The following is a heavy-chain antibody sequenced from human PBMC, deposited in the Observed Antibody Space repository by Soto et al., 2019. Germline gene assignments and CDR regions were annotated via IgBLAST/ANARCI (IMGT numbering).Heavy chain of an antibody. V-gene: IGHV1-18*01. D-gene: IGHD5-18*01. CDR1: GYTFTSYG. CDR3: ARDNSYGFVEY. J-gene: IGHJ4*02. CDR2: ISAHNGNT. Sequence: QVQLVQSGAEVKKPGASVKVSCKASGYTFTSYGISWVRQAPGQGLDWMGWISAHNGNTNYAQKLQGRVTMTPDTSTSTAYMELRSLRSDETAVYYCARDNSYGFVEYWGQGTLVTVSS.